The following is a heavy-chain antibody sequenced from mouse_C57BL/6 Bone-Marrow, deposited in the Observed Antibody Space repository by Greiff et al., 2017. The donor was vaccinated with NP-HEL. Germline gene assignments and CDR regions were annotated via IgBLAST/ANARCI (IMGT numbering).Heavy chain of an antibody. CDR1: GYTFTSYW. V-gene: IGHV1-55*01. Sequence: QVQLQQPGAELVKPGASVKMSCKASGYTFTSYWITWVKQRPGQGLEWIGDIYPGSGSTNYNEKFKGKATLTVDTSSSTAYMQLSSLTSEDAAVYYCAKGSNDAMDYWGQGTSVTVSS. CDR2: IYPGSGST. J-gene: IGHJ4*01. D-gene: IGHD2-5*01. CDR3: AKGSNDAMDY.